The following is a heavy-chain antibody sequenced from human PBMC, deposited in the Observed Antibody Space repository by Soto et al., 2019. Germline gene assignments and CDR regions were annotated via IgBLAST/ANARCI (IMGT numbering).Heavy chain of an antibody. V-gene: IGHV3-7*04. D-gene: IGHD5-12*01. J-gene: IGHJ4*02. Sequence: EVQLVESGGGLVQPGGSLRLSCAASGFTFSSYWMSWVRHAPGKGLEWVANIKQDGSEKYYVDSVKGRFTISRDNAKNSLYLQMNSLRAEDTAVYYCARDPSGKEWLPDYWGQGTLVTVSS. CDR2: IKQDGSEK. CDR1: GFTFSSYW. CDR3: ARDPSGKEWLPDY.